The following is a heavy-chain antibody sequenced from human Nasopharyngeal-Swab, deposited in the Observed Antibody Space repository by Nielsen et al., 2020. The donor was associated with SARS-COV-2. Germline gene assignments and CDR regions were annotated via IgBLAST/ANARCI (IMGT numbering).Heavy chain of an antibody. V-gene: IGHV4-39*07. CDR3: AKSPPDGLYYYYMDV. D-gene: IGHD3/OR15-3a*01. CDR2: IYYSGST. CDR1: GGSISSSSYY. Sequence: SETLSLTCTVSGGSISSSSYYWGWIRQPPGKGLEWIGSIYYSGSTYYNPSLKSRVTISVDTSKNQFSLKLSSVTAADTAVYYCAKSPPDGLYYYYMDVWGKGTTVTVSS. J-gene: IGHJ6*03.